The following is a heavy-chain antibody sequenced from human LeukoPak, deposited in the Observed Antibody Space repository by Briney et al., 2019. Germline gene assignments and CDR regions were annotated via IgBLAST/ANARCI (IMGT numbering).Heavy chain of an antibody. V-gene: IGHV1-8*01. CDR3: ARQLGRTNNWFDP. D-gene: IGHD7-27*01. CDR2: MNPNSGNT. Sequence: ASVKVSCKASGYAFTSHDINWVRQATGQGLEWMGWMNPNSGNTGYAQKFQGRVTMTSDTSITTAYMELSSLAPEDTAVYYCARQLGRTNNWFDPWGQGTLVTVSS. J-gene: IGHJ5*02. CDR1: GYAFTSHD.